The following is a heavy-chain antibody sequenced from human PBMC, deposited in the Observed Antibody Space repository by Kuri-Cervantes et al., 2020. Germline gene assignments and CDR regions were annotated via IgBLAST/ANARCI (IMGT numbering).Heavy chain of an antibody. Sequence: SETLSLTCVVPIFSLSSGYYWGCTRLPPGKGLESIGSIYHSGSTYYNPSLKSRVTISIDTSKNQFSLKLSSVTAADTAVYYCARDSQNFRTGYWGRDYYYYKDVWGKGTTVTVSS. CDR1: IFSLSSGYY. CDR2: IYHSGST. CDR3: ARDSQNFRTGYWGRDYYYYKDV. D-gene: IGHD3/OR15-3a*01. J-gene: IGHJ6*03. V-gene: IGHV4-38-2*02.